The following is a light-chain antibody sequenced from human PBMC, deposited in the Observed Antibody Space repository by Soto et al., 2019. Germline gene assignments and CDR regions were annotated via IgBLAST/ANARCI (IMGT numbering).Light chain of an antibody. Sequence: QSALTQPPSVSGAPGQKVIISCTGSSSNIGAGYDVHWYQQLPGTAPKLLIYGNSNRPSGVPDRLSGSKSGTSASLATTGLQVEDEADYYCQSYDSSLSAAVFGGGTKLTVL. CDR2: GNS. CDR1: SSNIGAGYD. J-gene: IGLJ2*01. V-gene: IGLV1-40*01. CDR3: QSYDSSLSAAV.